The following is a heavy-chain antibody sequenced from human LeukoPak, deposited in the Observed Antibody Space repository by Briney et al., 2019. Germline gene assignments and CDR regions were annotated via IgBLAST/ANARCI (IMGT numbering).Heavy chain of an antibody. J-gene: IGHJ4*02. V-gene: IGHV3-23*01. CDR2: ITGSGGDT. Sequence: GGSLRLSCAASGFSFSSYAMSWVRQAPGKWLEWVSAITGSGGDTYNADSVKGRFTLSRDNSKNTLYLQMNSLRAEDAAVYYCAKGSAAYLPYYFYYWGQGTLVTVSS. CDR3: AKGSAAYLPYYFYY. D-gene: IGHD2-2*01. CDR1: GFSFSSYA.